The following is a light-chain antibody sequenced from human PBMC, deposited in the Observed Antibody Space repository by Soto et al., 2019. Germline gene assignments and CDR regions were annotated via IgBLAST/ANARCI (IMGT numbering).Light chain of an antibody. CDR2: EVS. V-gene: IGLV2-14*01. J-gene: IGLJ2*01. CDR3: SSYTSSSTLAVV. CDR1: SSDVGGYNY. Sequence: QSALTQPASVSGSPGQSITISCTGTSSDVGGYNYVSWYQQHPGKAPKLMIYEVSNRPSGVSNRFSGSKSGNTASLTISGLQAEEEADYYCSSYTSSSTLAVVFGGGTKVTVL.